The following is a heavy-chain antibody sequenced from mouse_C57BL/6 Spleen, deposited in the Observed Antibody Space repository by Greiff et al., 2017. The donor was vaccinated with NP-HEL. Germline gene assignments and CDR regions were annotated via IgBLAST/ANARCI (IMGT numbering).Heavy chain of an antibody. V-gene: IGHV3-6*01. J-gene: IGHJ2*01. CDR3: ARERYGYGYSNYFDY. CDR1: GYSITSGYY. D-gene: IGHD2-5*01. Sequence: EVKLMESGPGLVKPSQSLSLTCSVTGYSITSGYYWNWIRQFPGNKLEWMGYISYDGSNNYNPSLKNRISITRDTSKNQFFLKLNSVTTEDTATYYCARERYGYGYSNYFDYWGQGTTLTVSS. CDR2: ISYDGSN.